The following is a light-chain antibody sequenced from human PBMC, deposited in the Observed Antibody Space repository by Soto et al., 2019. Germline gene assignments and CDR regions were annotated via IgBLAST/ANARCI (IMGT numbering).Light chain of an antibody. CDR3: SSYAGIHIV. J-gene: IGLJ1*01. CDR2: EVS. V-gene: IGLV2-8*01. CDR1: SSDVGGYNY. Sequence: QSVLTQPPSASGSPGQSVAISCTGTSSDVGGYNYVSWHQQHPGKAPKLMIYEVSKRPSGVPDRFSGSKSGNTASLTVSGLQAEDEADYYCSSYAGIHIVFGTGTKVTVL.